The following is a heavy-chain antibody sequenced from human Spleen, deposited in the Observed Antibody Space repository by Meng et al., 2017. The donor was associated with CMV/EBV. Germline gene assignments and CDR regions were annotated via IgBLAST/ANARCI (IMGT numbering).Heavy chain of an antibody. J-gene: IGHJ4*02. D-gene: IGHD3-3*01. V-gene: IGHV1-8*01. CDR1: GYTFTSYE. Sequence: ASVKVSCKASGYTFTSYEINWARQATGQGLEWMGWMNPESGNTGYAQKFQGRVTMTRDTSTRTAYMELSGLRSDDTAVYYCARAPSADEWLLPFDYWGQGTLVTVSS. CDR2: MNPESGNT. CDR3: ARAPSADEWLLPFDY.